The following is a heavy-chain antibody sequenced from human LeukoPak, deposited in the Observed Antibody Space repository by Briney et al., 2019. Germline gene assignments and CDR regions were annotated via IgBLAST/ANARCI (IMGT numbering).Heavy chain of an antibody. Sequence: PGGSLRLSCAASGFTVSSNYMSWIRQPPGKGLEWIGEINHSGSTNYNPSLKSRVTISVDTSKNQFSLKLSSVTAADTAVYYCARALGYYYDSSGYYIRVAFDIWGQGTMVTVSS. D-gene: IGHD3-22*01. J-gene: IGHJ3*02. V-gene: IGHV4-34*01. CDR2: INHSGST. CDR1: GFTVSSNY. CDR3: ARALGYYYDSSGYYIRVAFDI.